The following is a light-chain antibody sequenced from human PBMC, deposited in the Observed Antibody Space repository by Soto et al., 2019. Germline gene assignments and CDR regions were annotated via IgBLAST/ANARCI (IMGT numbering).Light chain of an antibody. Sequence: DIQMTQSPSTLSASVGDRVTITCRASQSISSWLAWYQQKPGKAPKLLIYDASSLESGVPSRFSGSGSGREFTLTISSLQPDDFATYYCQQYNSYSPWTFGQGPKVEIK. CDR2: DAS. CDR1: QSISSW. CDR3: QQYNSYSPWT. J-gene: IGKJ1*01. V-gene: IGKV1-5*01.